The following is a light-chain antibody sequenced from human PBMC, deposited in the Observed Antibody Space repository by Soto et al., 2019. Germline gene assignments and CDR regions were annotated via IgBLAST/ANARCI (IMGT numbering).Light chain of an antibody. Sequence: QSALTQPASVSGSPGQSITISCTGTSSDVGNYNLVSWYQQHPGKAPKLMIYEDSKRPSGVSNRFSGSKSGSTASLTISGLQAEDEADYYCCSYAGSGTYGFGTGTKVTVL. J-gene: IGLJ1*01. CDR3: CSYAGSGTYG. V-gene: IGLV2-23*01. CDR2: EDS. CDR1: SSDVGNYNL.